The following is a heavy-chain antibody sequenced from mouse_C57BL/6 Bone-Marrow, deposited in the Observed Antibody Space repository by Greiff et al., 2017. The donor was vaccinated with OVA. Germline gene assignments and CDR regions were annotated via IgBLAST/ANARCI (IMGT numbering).Heavy chain of an antibody. CDR1: GFTFTDYY. Sequence: EVKLVESGGGLVQPGGSLSLSCAASGFTFTDYYMSWVRQTPGKALEWLGFIRNKANGYTTEYSASVKGRFTISRDNSQSILYLQMNALRAEDSATYYCARRGYFDVWGTGTTVTVSS. CDR3: ARRGYFDV. CDR2: IRNKANGYTT. V-gene: IGHV7-3*01. J-gene: IGHJ1*03.